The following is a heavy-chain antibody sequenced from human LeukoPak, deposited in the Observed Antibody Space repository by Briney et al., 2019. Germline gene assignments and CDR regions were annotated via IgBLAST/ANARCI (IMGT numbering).Heavy chain of an antibody. D-gene: IGHD3-10*01. J-gene: IGHJ4*02. CDR1: GFSFSKHA. V-gene: IGHV3-30*18. Sequence: GGSLRLSCEASGFSFSKHAMSWVRQAPGKGLEWVAVISYDGSNKYYVDSVKGRFTISRDNSKNTLYLQMNSLRAEDTAVYYCAKGLSGSPPPYWGQGTLVTVSS. CDR3: AKGLSGSPPPY. CDR2: ISYDGSNK.